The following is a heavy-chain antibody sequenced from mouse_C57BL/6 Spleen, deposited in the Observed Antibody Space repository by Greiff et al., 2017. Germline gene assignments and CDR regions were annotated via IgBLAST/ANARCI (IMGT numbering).Heavy chain of an antibody. J-gene: IGHJ2*01. CDR3: ARTGGNHYFDY. Sequence: VQLQQPGAELVKPGASVKLSCKASGYTFTSYWMHWVKQRPGQGLEWIGMIHPNSGSTNYNEKFKSKATLTVAKSSRTAYMQLSSLTSEDSAVYYCARTGGNHYFDYWGQGTTLTVSS. D-gene: IGHD2-1*01. CDR2: IHPNSGST. V-gene: IGHV1-64*01. CDR1: GYTFTSYW.